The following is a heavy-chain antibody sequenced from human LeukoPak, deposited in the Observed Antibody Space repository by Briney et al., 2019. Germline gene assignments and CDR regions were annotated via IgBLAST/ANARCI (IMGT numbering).Heavy chain of an antibody. CDR1: GGSFSGYY. V-gene: IGHV4-34*01. Sequence: SETLSLTCAVYGGSFSGYYWSWIRQPPGKGLEWIGEINHSGGTNYNPSLKSRVTISVDTSKNQFSLKLSSVTAADTAVYYCARGDGFGDFSYWGQGTLVTVSS. D-gene: IGHD3-10*01. CDR2: INHSGGT. CDR3: ARGDGFGDFSY. J-gene: IGHJ4*02.